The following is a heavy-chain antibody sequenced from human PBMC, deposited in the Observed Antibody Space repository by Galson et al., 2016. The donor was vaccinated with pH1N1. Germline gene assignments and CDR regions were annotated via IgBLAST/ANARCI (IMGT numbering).Heavy chain of an antibody. CDR3: AKEGSKYSSTWFDS. CDR1: GFTFSHYG. D-gene: IGHD4-11*01. V-gene: IGHV3-30*18. CDR2: IAHTGTVK. Sequence: SLRLSCAASGFTFSHYGMQWVRQAPGKGPEWVAVIAHTGTVKYYADSVKGRFTISRDNSKNTMDLQMNRLRGGDTAVYYCAKEGSKYSSTWFDSWGQGTSVSVVS. J-gene: IGHJ5*01.